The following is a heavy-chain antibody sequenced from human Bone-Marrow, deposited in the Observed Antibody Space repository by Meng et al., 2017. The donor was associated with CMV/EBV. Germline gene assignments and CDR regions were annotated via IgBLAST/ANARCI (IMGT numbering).Heavy chain of an antibody. CDR3: TKDTKERFLEWLGGMDV. J-gene: IGHJ6*02. D-gene: IGHD3-3*01. CDR1: GFTFDNYA. CDR2: ISWNSGSI. V-gene: IGHV3-9*01. Sequence: SLKISCTGSGFTFDNYAMHWVRQAPGKGLEWVSGISWNSGSIAYADSLKGRFTISRDNAKNSLYLQMNSLRAEDTALYYCTKDTKERFLEWLGGMDVWGQGITVTVSS.